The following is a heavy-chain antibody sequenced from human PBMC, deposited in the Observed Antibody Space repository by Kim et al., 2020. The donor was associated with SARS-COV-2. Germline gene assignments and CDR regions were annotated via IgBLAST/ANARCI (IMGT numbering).Heavy chain of an antibody. CDR2: INAGNGNT. CDR3: ARGYYGSGSGGWFDP. J-gene: IGHJ5*02. D-gene: IGHD3-10*01. Sequence: ASVKVSCKASGYTFTNYAIHWVRQAPGQRLEWMGWINAGNGNTKYSQKFQDRLTITRDTSASTAYMELSSLRSEDTAVYYCARGYYGSGSGGWFDPWGQG. CDR1: GYTFTNYA. V-gene: IGHV1-3*01.